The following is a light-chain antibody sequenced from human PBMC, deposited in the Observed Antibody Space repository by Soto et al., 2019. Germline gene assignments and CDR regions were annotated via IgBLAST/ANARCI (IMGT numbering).Light chain of an antibody. CDR1: QTVGTN. Sequence: ERVMTQSPATLSVSPGERVTLSCRASQTVGTNLAWYHQKPGQVPRLLIYGATVRATGIPARFSGSGPGTEFTLTISSLQSEDFAVYYCQQYNQWPWTFGQGTNVEVK. J-gene: IGKJ1*01. CDR3: QQYNQWPWT. V-gene: IGKV3-15*01. CDR2: GAT.